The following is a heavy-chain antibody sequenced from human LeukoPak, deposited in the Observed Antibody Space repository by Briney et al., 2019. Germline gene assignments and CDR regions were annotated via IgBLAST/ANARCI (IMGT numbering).Heavy chain of an antibody. CDR3: ASPMWDTAIHDY. CDR1: GFTFSSHW. D-gene: IGHD5-18*01. V-gene: IGHV3-74*01. J-gene: IGHJ4*02. Sequence: PGGSLRLSCAASGFTFSSHWVHWVRQAPGKGLVWVSRINSDGSITSYADSVKGRFTISRDNAKDTLYLRMNSLRAEDAAVYYCASPMWDTAIHDYWGQGTLVTVSS. CDR2: INSDGSIT.